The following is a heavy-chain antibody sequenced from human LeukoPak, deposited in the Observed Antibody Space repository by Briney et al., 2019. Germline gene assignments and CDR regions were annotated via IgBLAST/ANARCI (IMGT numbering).Heavy chain of an antibody. Sequence: GGSLRLSCAASGFTFSRYSMNWVRQAPGRGREWVSSISSSSSYIYYADSLKGRFTISRDNAKNSLYLQMNSLRAEDTAVYFCARDRIIYGDYGDAFDIWGQGTMVTVSS. CDR3: ARDRIIYGDYGDAFDI. J-gene: IGHJ3*02. CDR2: ISSSSSYI. V-gene: IGHV3-21*01. CDR1: GFTFSRYS. D-gene: IGHD4-17*01.